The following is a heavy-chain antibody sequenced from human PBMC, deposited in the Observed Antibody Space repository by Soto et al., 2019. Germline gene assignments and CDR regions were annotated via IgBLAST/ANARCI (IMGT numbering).Heavy chain of an antibody. J-gene: IGHJ4*02. CDR2: INHSGST. V-gene: IGHV4-34*01. D-gene: IGHD6-19*01. Sequence: SETLSLTCAVYGGSFSGHYWSWIRQPPGKGLEWIGEINHSGSTNYNPSLKSRVTISVDTSKNQFSLKLSSVTAADTAVYYCARVVRGIAVSPGDYWGQGTLVTVSS. CDR1: GGSFSGHY. CDR3: ARVVRGIAVSPGDY.